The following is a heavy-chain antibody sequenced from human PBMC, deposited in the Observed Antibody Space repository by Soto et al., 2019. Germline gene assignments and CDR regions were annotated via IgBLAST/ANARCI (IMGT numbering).Heavy chain of an antibody. CDR3: AKVIVLGASTLEY. Sequence: PGGSLRLSCEASGFMFNHYAMAWVRQTPGKGLEWVSVISGSTGTTYYADSVKGRFTISRDNSKNTVYLQMNSPRVEDSALYSCAKVIVLGASTLEYWGPGTRVTVSS. CDR2: ISGSTGTT. J-gene: IGHJ4*02. V-gene: IGHV3-23*01. D-gene: IGHD6-6*01. CDR1: GFMFNHYA.